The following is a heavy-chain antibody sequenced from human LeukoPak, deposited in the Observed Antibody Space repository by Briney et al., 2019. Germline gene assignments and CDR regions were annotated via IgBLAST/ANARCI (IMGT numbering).Heavy chain of an antibody. CDR3: ARGREGYYDSSGYYYYWFDP. Sequence: ASVKVSCKASGYRFAAYYIHWVRQAPGQGPEWMGWISPNNGVTKYAQRFQGRVTMAWDTSISTAHMELRRLTSDDTAVYYCARGREGYYDSSGYYYYWFDPWGQGALVTVSS. CDR2: ISPNNGVT. V-gene: IGHV1-2*02. CDR1: GYRFAAYY. J-gene: IGHJ5*02. D-gene: IGHD3-22*01.